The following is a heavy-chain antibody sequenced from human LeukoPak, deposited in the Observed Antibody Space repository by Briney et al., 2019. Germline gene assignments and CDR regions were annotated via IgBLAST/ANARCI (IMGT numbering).Heavy chain of an antibody. CDR2: IYSGGSA. D-gene: IGHD3-22*01. V-gene: IGHV3-53*01. J-gene: IGHJ3*02. CDR3: ARDGFSSGYPYDAFDI. Sequence: GGSLRLSCAASGFTVSSNYMSWVRQAPGKGLEWVSVIYSGGSAYYADSVKGRFTISRDNSKNTLYLQMNSLRAEDTAVYYCARDGFSSGYPYDAFDIWGQGTMVTVSS. CDR1: GFTVSSNY.